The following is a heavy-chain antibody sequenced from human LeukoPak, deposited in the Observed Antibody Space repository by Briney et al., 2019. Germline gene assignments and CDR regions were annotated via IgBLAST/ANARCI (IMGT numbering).Heavy chain of an antibody. CDR2: INHSGST. Sequence: SETLSLTCAVYGGSFSGYYWSWIRQPPGKGPEWIGEINHSGSTNYNPSLKSRVTISVDTSKNQFSLKLSSVTAADTAVYYCARGQDTAMVTGTSNYFDYWGQGTLVTVSS. J-gene: IGHJ4*02. CDR1: GGSFSGYY. CDR3: ARGQDTAMVTGTSNYFDY. D-gene: IGHD5-18*01. V-gene: IGHV4-34*01.